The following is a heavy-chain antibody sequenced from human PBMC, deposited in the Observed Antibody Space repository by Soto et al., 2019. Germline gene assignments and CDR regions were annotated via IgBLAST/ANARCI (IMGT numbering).Heavy chain of an antibody. V-gene: IGHV3-30-3*01. J-gene: IGHJ3*02. CDR2: ISYDGINK. Sequence: PGGSLRLSCATSGFTFSSYALHWVRQAPGKGLEWVAVISYDGINKYYADSVKGRFTISGDSSKNTMYLQMNGLRAEDTAVYYWQRVKIIFSYKCGSYPHVFDIRGKGTMATVS. CDR3: QRVKIIFSYKCGSYPHVFDI. D-gene: IGHD3-22*01. CDR1: GFTFSSYA.